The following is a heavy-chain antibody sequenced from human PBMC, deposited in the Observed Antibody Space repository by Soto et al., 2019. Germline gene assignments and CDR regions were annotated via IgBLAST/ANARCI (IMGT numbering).Heavy chain of an antibody. CDR1: GVNVSRKY. Sequence: GALRLRRAGSGVNVSRKYKNWVRQAPGKGLEWVSAIYSGGSTYYADSVKGRFTISRDNSKNTLYLQMNSLRAEDTAVYYCARVLGYYGSGDLVDYWGQGTLVTVSS. CDR3: ARVLGYYGSGDLVDY. V-gene: IGHV3-53*01. J-gene: IGHJ4*02. D-gene: IGHD3-10*01. CDR2: IYSGGST.